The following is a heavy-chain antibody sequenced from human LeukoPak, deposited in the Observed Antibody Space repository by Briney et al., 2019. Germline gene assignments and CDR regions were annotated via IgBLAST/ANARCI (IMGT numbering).Heavy chain of an antibody. D-gene: IGHD3-16*02. Sequence: GGSLRLSCVVSGFTFNRCWMNWVRQAPGKGLEWVAHINPDGRDTYYVDSVKGRFTISRDNAQNSMYLQMNSLRAEDTAVYYCAKEPLITFGGVIVMNVDYWGQGTLVTVSS. J-gene: IGHJ4*02. CDR2: INPDGRDT. CDR1: GFTFNRCW. CDR3: AKEPLITFGGVIVMNVDY. V-gene: IGHV3-7*03.